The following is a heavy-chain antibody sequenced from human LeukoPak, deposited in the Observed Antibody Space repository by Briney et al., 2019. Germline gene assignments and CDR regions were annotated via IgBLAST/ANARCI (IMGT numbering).Heavy chain of an antibody. CDR1: GYTFTNYG. CDR2: ISAYNGNT. J-gene: IGHJ4*02. Sequence: ASVKVSCKASGYTFTNYGINWVRQAPGQGLEWMGWISAYNGNTNYAQKFQGRVTMTEDTSTGTAYMELSSLRSEDTAVYYCARTAYYYDSSGYYGGYWGQGTLVTVSS. V-gene: IGHV1-18*01. D-gene: IGHD3-22*01. CDR3: ARTAYYYDSSGYYGGY.